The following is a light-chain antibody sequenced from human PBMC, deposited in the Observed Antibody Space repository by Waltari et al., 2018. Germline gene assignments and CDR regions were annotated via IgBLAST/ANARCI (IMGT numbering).Light chain of an antibody. Sequence: QSVLTQPPSASGTPGQRVTISCSGSSSNIGSRPVNWYQQFPGTTPKHLIHDSNQRPSGVPGRFSGSKSGTSASLAISGLQSEDEADYYCVAWDVSLSGYVFGTGTKVTVL. CDR2: DSN. CDR1: SSNIGSRP. V-gene: IGLV1-44*01. CDR3: VAWDVSLSGYV. J-gene: IGLJ1*01.